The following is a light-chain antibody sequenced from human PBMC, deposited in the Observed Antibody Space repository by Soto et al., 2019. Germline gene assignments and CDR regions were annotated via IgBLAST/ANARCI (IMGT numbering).Light chain of an antibody. Sequence: QSVLAQPASVSGSPGQSITISCTGTSSAVGGYNYVSWYQQHPGKAPKLMIYDVSNRPSGVSNRFPGSKSGNTASLTISGLQAEDEADYYCSSYTSSSTRVFGTGNKVTVL. CDR2: DVS. V-gene: IGLV2-14*01. CDR3: SSYTSSSTRV. J-gene: IGLJ1*01. CDR1: SSAVGGYNY.